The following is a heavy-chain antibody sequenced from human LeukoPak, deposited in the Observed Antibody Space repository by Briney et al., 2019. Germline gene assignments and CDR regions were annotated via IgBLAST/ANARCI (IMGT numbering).Heavy chain of an antibody. Sequence: SETLSLTCAVYGGSFSGYYWSWIRQPPGKGLEWIGSIYYSGSTYYNPSLKSRVTISVDTSKNQFSLKLSSVTAADTAVYYCARLSFFTGYSSSSFPVGFDYWGQGTLVTVSS. D-gene: IGHD6-13*01. J-gene: IGHJ4*02. CDR2: IYYSGST. CDR3: ARLSFFTGYSSSSFPVGFDY. V-gene: IGHV4-34*01. CDR1: GGSFSGYY.